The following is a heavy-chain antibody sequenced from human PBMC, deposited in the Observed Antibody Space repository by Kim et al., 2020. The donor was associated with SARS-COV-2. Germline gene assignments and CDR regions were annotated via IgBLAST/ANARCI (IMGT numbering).Heavy chain of an antibody. CDR3: ARDGDMYSSGMDAFDI. V-gene: IGHV3-7*01. Sequence: GGSLRLSCAASGFTFSSYWMTWVRQAPGKGLEWVANIKQDGNRKYYVDSVKGRFTISRDNAKNSLYLQMNSLRAEATAVYYCARDGDMYSSGMDAFDIWGQGTMVTVSS. CDR1: GFTFSSYW. J-gene: IGHJ3*02. CDR2: IKQDGNRK. D-gene: IGHD6-19*01.